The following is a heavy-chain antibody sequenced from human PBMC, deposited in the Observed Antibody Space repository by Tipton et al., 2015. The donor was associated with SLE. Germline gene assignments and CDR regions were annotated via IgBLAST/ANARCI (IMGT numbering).Heavy chain of an antibody. J-gene: IGHJ4*02. CDR1: GGSISSYY. D-gene: IGHD6-25*01. CDR2: IYYSGST. Sequence: TLSLTCTVSGGSISSYYWSWIRQPPGKGLEWIGYIYYSGSTNYNPSLKSRVTISVDTSKNQFSLKLSSVTAADTAVYYCARIRKGYSSGPFDYWGQGTLVTVSS. V-gene: IGHV4-59*01. CDR3: ARIRKGYSSGPFDY.